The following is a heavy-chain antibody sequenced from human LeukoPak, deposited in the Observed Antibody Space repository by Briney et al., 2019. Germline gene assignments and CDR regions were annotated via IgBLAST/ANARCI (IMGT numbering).Heavy chain of an antibody. CDR2: ISAYNGNT. CDR1: GYTFTSYG. D-gene: IGHD2-15*01. CDR3: ARDPDLDCSGGSCYYNGSDP. V-gene: IGHV1-18*01. Sequence: ASVKVSCKASGYTFTSYGISWVRQAPGQGLEWMGWISAYNGNTNYAQKLQGRVTMTSDTSTSTAYMELRSLRSDDTAVYYCARDPDLDCSGGSCYYNGSDPWGQGTLVTVSS. J-gene: IGHJ5*02.